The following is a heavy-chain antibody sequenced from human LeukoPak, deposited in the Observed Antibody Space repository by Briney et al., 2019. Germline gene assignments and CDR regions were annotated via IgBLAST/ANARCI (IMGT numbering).Heavy chain of an antibody. Sequence: PSQTLSLTCAVSGGSISSGGYSWSWIRQPPGKGLEWIGYIYHSGSTYYNPSLKSRVTISVDRSKNQFSLKLSSVTAADTAVYYCARGGLSAPFDYWGRGTLVTVSS. CDR3: ARGGLSAPFDY. CDR1: GGSISSGGYS. CDR2: IYHSGST. D-gene: IGHD3-16*01. J-gene: IGHJ4*02. V-gene: IGHV4-30-2*01.